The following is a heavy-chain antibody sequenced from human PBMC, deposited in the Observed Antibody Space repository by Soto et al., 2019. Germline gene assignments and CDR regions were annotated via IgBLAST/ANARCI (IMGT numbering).Heavy chain of an antibody. J-gene: IGHJ5*02. Sequence: SETLSLTCAVYGGSFSGYYWSWIRQPPGKGLEWIGYIYHSGSTYYNPSLKSRVTISVDTSKNQFSLKLSSVTAADTAVYDCARERPDGARLDPWGQGTLVTVSS. CDR3: ARERPDGARLDP. V-gene: IGHV4-34*09. CDR1: GGSFSGYY. CDR2: IYHSGST. D-gene: IGHD5-12*01.